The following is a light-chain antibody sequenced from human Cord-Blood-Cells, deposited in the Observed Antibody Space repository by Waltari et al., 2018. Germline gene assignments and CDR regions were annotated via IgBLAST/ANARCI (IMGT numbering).Light chain of an antibody. V-gene: IGKV4-1*01. Sequence: DIVMTQSPDPLAVSLGERATIHCKSSQIVLYSSNNKNYLAWYQQKPGQPPKLLIYWASTRESGVPDRFSGSGSGTDFTLTISSLQAEDVAVYYCQQYYSTPLTFGGGTKVEIK. CDR2: WAS. CDR1: QIVLYSSNNKNY. CDR3: QQYYSTPLT. J-gene: IGKJ4*01.